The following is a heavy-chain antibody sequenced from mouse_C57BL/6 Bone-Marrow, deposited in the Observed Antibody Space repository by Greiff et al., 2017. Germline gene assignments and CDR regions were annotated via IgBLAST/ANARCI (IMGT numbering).Heavy chain of an antibody. CDR1: GYSITSGYY. Sequence: EVKLEESGPGLVKPSQSLSLTCSVTGYSITSGYYWNWIRQFPGNKLEWMGYISYDGSNNYNPSLKNRISITRDTSKNQFFLKLNSVTTEDTATYYCAGDRPITTVVDGCWYFDVWGTGTTVTVSS. J-gene: IGHJ1*03. CDR2: ISYDGSN. V-gene: IGHV3-6*01. D-gene: IGHD1-1*01. CDR3: AGDRPITTVVDGCWYFDV.